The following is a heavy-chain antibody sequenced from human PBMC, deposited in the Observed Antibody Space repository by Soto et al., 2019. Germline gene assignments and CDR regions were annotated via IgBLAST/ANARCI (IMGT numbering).Heavy chain of an antibody. CDR3: ASMVRGVSTFDY. V-gene: IGHV4-34*01. J-gene: IGHJ4*01. CDR2: INHSGST. CDR1: GGSFSGYY. Sequence: SETLSLTCAVYGGSFSGYYWSWIRQPPGKGLEWIGEINHSGSTNYNPSLKSRVTISVDTSKNQFSLKLSSVTAADTAVYYCASMVRGVSTFDYWGHGTLVTVSS. D-gene: IGHD3-10*01.